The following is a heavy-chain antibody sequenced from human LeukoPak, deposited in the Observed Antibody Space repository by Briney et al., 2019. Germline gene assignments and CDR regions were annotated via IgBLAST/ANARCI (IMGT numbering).Heavy chain of an antibody. Sequence: ASVKVSCKVSGYTLTELSMHWLRQAPGKGFEWMGGFDPEDGETIYAQKFQGRVTMTEDTSTDTAYMELSSLRSEDTAVYYCATASPLLWQSIQQYYFDYWGQGTLVTVSS. CDR2: FDPEDGET. V-gene: IGHV1-24*01. CDR1: GYTLTELS. J-gene: IGHJ4*02. D-gene: IGHD5-18*01. CDR3: ATASPLLWQSIQQYYFDY.